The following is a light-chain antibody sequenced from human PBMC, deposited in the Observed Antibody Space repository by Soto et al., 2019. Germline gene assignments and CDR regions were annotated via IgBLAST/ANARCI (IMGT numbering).Light chain of an antibody. CDR2: AAS. CDR3: QQSYSVPR. V-gene: IGKV1-39*01. Sequence: DIQMTQSPSSLSASVGDRVTITCRASRSISNYLNWYQQESGKAPRLLIYAASSLQAGVPSRFSGTGTGTAFTLTITSLQPEDSATYYCQQSYSVPRFGQGTRVDLK. CDR1: RSISNY. J-gene: IGKJ1*01.